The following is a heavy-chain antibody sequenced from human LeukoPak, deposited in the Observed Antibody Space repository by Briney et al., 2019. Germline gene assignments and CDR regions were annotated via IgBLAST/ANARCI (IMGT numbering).Heavy chain of an antibody. D-gene: IGHD3-10*01. CDR1: GYTFTGYY. Sequence: ASVKVSCKASGYTFTGYYMHWVRQAPGQGLDWMGWINPNSGGTNYAQKFQGRVTMTRDTSISTAYMELSRLRSDDTAVYYCARDDTMVRGVIIGRRFDPWGQGTLVTVSS. CDR3: ARDDTMVRGVIIGRRFDP. CDR2: INPNSGGT. J-gene: IGHJ5*02. V-gene: IGHV1-2*02.